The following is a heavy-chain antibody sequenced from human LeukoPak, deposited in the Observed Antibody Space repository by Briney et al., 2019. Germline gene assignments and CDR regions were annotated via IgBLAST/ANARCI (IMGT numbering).Heavy chain of an antibody. CDR1: GFTFSSYW. D-gene: IGHD3-22*01. CDR2: ISSSGSTI. Sequence: PGGSLRLSCAASGFTFSSYWMSWIRQAPGKGLEWVSYISSSGSTIYYADSVKGRFTISRDNAKNSLYLQMNSLRAEDTAVYYCILNYDSFDYWGQGTLVTVSS. V-gene: IGHV3-11*04. J-gene: IGHJ4*02. CDR3: ILNYDSFDY.